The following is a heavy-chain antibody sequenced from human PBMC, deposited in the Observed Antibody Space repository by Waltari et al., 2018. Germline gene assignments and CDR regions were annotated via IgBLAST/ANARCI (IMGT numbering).Heavy chain of an antibody. CDR2: ISHSGST. CDR3: VRDLGGSGNSWFDA. J-gene: IGHJ5*02. V-gene: IGHV4-38-2*02. Sequence: QVQLQESGPGLARPSETLSLTCDVSSYSIRSGYFWGWIRQPPGKGLQWIGSISHSGSTNYNPALKSRGTLSVDTSKNQFALKVTSVTAADTATYYCVRDLGGSGNSWFDAWGQGSLVIVSS. D-gene: IGHD3-10*01. CDR1: SYSIRSGYF.